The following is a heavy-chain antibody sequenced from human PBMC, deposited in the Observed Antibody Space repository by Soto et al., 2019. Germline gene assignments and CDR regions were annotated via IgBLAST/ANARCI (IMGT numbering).Heavy chain of an antibody. CDR1: GYTFTNYG. CDR2: INAYNGNT. Sequence: ASVKVSCKASGYTFTNYGITWVRQAPGQGLEWMGWINAYNGNTQYTQRLQGRVTITRDTSASTVYMALSSLRFEDTAVYYCAREPQLDTGNFDYWGQGTLVTVSS. CDR3: AREPQLDTGNFDY. V-gene: IGHV1-18*01. J-gene: IGHJ4*02. D-gene: IGHD1-1*01.